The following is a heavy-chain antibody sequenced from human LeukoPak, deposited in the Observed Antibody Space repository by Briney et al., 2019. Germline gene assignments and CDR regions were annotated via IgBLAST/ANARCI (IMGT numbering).Heavy chain of an antibody. CDR1: GGSISSYY. Sequence: SETLSLTCTVSGGSISSYYWSWIRQPPGKGLEWIGYIYYSGSTNYNPSLKSRVTISVDTSKNQFSLKLSSVTAADTAVYYCARVYYYYYMDVWGKGTTATISS. CDR2: IYYSGST. J-gene: IGHJ6*03. CDR3: ARVYYYYYMDV. V-gene: IGHV4-59*01.